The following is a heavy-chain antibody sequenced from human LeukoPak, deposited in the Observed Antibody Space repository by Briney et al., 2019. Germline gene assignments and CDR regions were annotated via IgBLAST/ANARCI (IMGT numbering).Heavy chain of an antibody. Sequence: ASVKVSCKASGYTFTDHYFHWVRQAPGQGLEWMGWIDCNSGGTRYGQNLQGRVALTRDTSINTAYMELSSLKSDDTAVYYCARDLVIGISGGFYSYMDVWGKGTTVTVSS. CDR3: ARDLVIGISGGFYSYMDV. D-gene: IGHD2/OR15-2a*01. CDR2: IDCNSGGT. V-gene: IGHV1-2*02. CDR1: GYTFTDHY. J-gene: IGHJ6*03.